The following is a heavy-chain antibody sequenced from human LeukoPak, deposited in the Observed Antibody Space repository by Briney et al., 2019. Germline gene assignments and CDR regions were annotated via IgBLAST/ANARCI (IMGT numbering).Heavy chain of an antibody. CDR3: ARGFGRYGSGSYNNWFDP. J-gene: IGHJ5*02. V-gene: IGHV4-4*07. CDR2: IYTSGST. CDR1: GGSISSYY. Sequence: SETLSLTCTVSGGSISSYYWSWIRQPAGKGLEWIGRIYTSGSTNYNPSLKSRVTMSVDTSKNQFSLELSSVTAADTAVYYCARGFGRYGSGSYNNWFDPWGQGTLVTVSS. D-gene: IGHD3-10*01.